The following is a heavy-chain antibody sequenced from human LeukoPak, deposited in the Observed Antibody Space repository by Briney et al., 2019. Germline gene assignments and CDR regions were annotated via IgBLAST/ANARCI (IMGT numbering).Heavy chain of an antibody. D-gene: IGHD4-17*01. CDR3: AKDASNGDYAH. V-gene: IGHV3-23*01. CDR1: GFTFSTCA. Sequence: GSLRLSCATSGFTFSTCAMTWVRQAPGKGLEWVSGISGSGTNPFYADSVRGRFTISRDNSKNTLYLQMDSLRAEDTAVYFCAKDASNGDYAHWGQGTLVTVSS. CDR2: ISGSGTNP. J-gene: IGHJ4*02.